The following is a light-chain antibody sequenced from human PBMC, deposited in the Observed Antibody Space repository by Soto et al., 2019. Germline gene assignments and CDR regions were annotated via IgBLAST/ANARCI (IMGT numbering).Light chain of an antibody. Sequence: QSVLTQPPSASGSPGQSVTIPCTGTSNDVGRYGYVSWYQQHPGKAPKLILYEVSKRPSGVPDRFSGSRSGNTASLTVSGLQADDEADYFCSSYIDRDSVVFGGGPSSPS. CDR1: SNDVGRYGY. CDR3: SSYIDRDSVV. J-gene: IGLJ2*01. V-gene: IGLV2-8*01. CDR2: EVS.